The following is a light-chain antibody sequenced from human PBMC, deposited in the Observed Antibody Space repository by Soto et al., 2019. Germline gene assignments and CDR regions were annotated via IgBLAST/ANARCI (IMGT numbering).Light chain of an antibody. CDR2: GAS. Sequence: EIVLTQSPGTLSLSPGERATLSCRSSQSVSRNYSAWYQQKPGQSPRLLIYGASSRATGIPDRFSGSGSGTDFTLTIRRLEPEDFAVYYCQQYGSSYPWTFGQGTKVEIK. CDR3: QQYGSSYPWT. J-gene: IGKJ1*01. V-gene: IGKV3-20*01. CDR1: QSVSRNY.